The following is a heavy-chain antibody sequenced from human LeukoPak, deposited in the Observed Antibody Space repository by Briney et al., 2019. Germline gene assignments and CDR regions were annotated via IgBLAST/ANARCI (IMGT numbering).Heavy chain of an antibody. CDR2: IWYDGSNK. Sequence: GGSLRLSCAASGFTFSSYGMHWVRQAPGKGLEWVAVIWYDGSNKYYADSVKGRFTISRDNSKDTLYLQMNSLRAEDTAVCYCAKGLMEQLVPWGFDYWGQGTLVTVSS. J-gene: IGHJ4*02. CDR3: AKGLMEQLVPWGFDY. CDR1: GFTFSSYG. V-gene: IGHV3-33*06. D-gene: IGHD6-13*01.